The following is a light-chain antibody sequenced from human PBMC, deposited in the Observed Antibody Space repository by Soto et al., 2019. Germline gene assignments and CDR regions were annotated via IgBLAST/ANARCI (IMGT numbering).Light chain of an antibody. Sequence: QSVLTQPPSASGTPGQIVAISCSGSSSNIGSNTVTWYQQLPGTAPTLLIYSTSQRSSGVPARFSGSKSGASASLSISGLQSEDEADYYCAAWDDRLDVYVFGTGTKLTVL. CDR1: SSNIGSNT. V-gene: IGLV1-44*01. CDR3: AAWDDRLDVYV. J-gene: IGLJ1*01. CDR2: STS.